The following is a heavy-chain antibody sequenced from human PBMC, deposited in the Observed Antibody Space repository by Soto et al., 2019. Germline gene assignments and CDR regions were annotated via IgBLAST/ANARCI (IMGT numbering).Heavy chain of an antibody. CDR3: ARSPRSIAAGGIDF. Sequence: SETLSLTCTISGGSISSYYWTWIRQSPGKGLEYIGYIYYSGNAYYNPSLKSRVTVSVDKSKNHFSLKLSSVTAADTAVYYCARSPRSIAAGGIDFWGQGILVTVSS. J-gene: IGHJ4*01. CDR1: GGSISSYY. V-gene: IGHV4-59*12. CDR2: IYYSGNA. D-gene: IGHD6-13*01.